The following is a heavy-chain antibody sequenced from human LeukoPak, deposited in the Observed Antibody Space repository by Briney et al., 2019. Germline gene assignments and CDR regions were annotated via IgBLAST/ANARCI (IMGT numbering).Heavy chain of an antibody. CDR3: ARDFRFVVYYFDY. CDR1: GGSISSSSYY. CDR2: IYYSGST. Sequence: SETLSLTCTVSGGSISSSSYYWGWIRQPPGKGLEWIGSIYYSGSTYYNPSLKSLVTISVDTSKNQFSLELSSVTAADTAVYYCARDFRFVVYYFDYWGQGTLVTVSS. J-gene: IGHJ4*02. V-gene: IGHV4-39*07. D-gene: IGHD3-10*01.